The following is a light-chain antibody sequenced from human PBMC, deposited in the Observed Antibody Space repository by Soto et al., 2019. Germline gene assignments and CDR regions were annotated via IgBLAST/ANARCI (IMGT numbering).Light chain of an antibody. CDR3: QQYESSPWT. CDR2: GAS. Sequence: AQSPRSLPVTPEEHATLSCGVSQSVSSNYLGWYQQKPGQAPRLLIYGASSRATGIPDRFSGSGSGTDFILTITRLEPEDFAVYYCQQYESSPWTFGQRTRVDIK. J-gene: IGKJ1*01. CDR1: QSVSSNY. V-gene: IGKV3-20*01.